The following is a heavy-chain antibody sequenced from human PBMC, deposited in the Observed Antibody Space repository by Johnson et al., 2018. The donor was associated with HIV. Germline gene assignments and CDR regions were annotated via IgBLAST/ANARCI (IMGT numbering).Heavy chain of an antibody. J-gene: IGHJ3*02. V-gene: IGHV3-66*01. CDR3: AKDMGAYQLLYAFDI. Sequence: MLLVESGGGLVKPGGSLRLSCAASGFTFSDYYMSWIRQAPGKGLEWVSVIYSGGNTYYADSVKGIFTISRDNSKNTLHLQMNSLRAEDTAVYYCAKDMGAYQLLYAFDIWGQGTMVTVSS. CDR2: IYSGGNT. D-gene: IGHD2-2*02. CDR1: GFTFSDYY.